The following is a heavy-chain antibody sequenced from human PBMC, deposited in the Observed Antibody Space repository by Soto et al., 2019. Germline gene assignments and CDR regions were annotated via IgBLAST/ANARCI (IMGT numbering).Heavy chain of an antibody. D-gene: IGHD3-3*01. V-gene: IGHV4-61*01. Sequence: SETLSLTCTVSGGSFKSGSYSWSWIRQPPGKGLEWVGYVYHTGRTSYNPSLKSRVSISMDTSKNQFYLNLDSVTAADTAVYFCASDFAYFDSWGQGILVTVSS. J-gene: IGHJ4*02. CDR3: ASDFAYFDS. CDR1: GGSFKSGSYS. CDR2: VYHTGRT.